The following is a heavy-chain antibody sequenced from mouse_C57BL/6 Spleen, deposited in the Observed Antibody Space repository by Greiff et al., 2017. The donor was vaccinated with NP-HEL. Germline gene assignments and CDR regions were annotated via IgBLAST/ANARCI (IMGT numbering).Heavy chain of an antibody. D-gene: IGHD1-1*01. CDR1: GYTFTSSW. V-gene: IGHV1-53*01. Sequence: QVQLQQPGTELVKPGASVKLSCTASGYTFTSSWMHWVKQRPGQGLEWIGNINPSNGGTNYNEKFKSKATLTVDKSSSTAYMQLSSLTSEDSAVYYWARGGTTVVEGGYVDYWGQGTTLTVSS. CDR3: ARGGTTVVEGGYVDY. J-gene: IGHJ2*01. CDR2: INPSNGGT.